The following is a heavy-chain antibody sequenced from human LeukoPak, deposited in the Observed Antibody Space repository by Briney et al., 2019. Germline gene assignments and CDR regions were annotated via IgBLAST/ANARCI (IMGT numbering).Heavy chain of an antibody. CDR2: IRYDRSNK. CDR3: AKVVVVPAAIDYYYYMDV. J-gene: IGHJ6*03. D-gene: IGHD2-2*02. V-gene: IGHV3-30*02. Sequence: GGSLRLSCAASGFTFSSYGMHWVRQAPGKGLEWVAFIRYDRSNKYYADSVKGRFTISRDNSKNTLYLQMNSLRAEDTAVYYCAKVVVVPAAIDYYYYMDVWGKGTTVTVSS. CDR1: GFTFSSYG.